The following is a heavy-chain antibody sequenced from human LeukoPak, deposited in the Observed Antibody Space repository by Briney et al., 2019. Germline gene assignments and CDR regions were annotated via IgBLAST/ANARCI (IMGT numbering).Heavy chain of an antibody. V-gene: IGHV3-30*04. CDR2: LSYDGSNI. CDR3: ARGVVAATLYYYGMDV. CDR1: GFTFSSYA. D-gene: IGHD2-15*01. J-gene: IGHJ6*04. Sequence: GGSLRLSCAASGFTFSSYAMHWVRQAPGKGLEWVAVLSYDGSNIYYADSVKGRFTISRDNSKNTLYLQMNSLRAEDTAVYSCARGVVAATLYYYGMDVWGKGTTVTVSS.